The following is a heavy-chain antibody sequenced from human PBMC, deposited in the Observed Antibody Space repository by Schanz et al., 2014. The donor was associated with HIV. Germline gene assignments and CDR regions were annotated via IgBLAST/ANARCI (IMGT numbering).Heavy chain of an antibody. V-gene: IGHV3-23*01. Sequence: EVQLLDSGGGLVQPGGSLRLSCVASGFTFNNYAMTWVRQAPGKGLEWVSSISESGGRSYYADSVNGRFTISRDNSKNTLYLQMNSLRAEDTSVYYCARGFQGFDYWGPGTLVTVSS. CDR1: GFTFNNYA. D-gene: IGHD3-10*01. CDR3: ARGFQGFDY. CDR2: ISESGGRS. J-gene: IGHJ4*02.